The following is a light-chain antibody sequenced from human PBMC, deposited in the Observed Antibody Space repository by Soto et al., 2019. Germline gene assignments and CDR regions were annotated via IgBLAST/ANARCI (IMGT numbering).Light chain of an antibody. Sequence: EIVLTQSPVTLSLYPGERATLSCRASQSVSSYLAWYQQKPGQAPRLLIYDASNRATGIPARFSGSGSGTDFTLTISSLEPEDFAVYYCQQRSNWWTFGQGTKVEIK. J-gene: IGKJ1*01. CDR3: QQRSNWWT. V-gene: IGKV3-11*01. CDR2: DAS. CDR1: QSVSSY.